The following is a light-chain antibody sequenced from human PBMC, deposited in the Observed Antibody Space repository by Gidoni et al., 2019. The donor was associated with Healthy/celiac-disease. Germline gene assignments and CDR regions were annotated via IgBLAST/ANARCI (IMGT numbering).Light chain of an antibody. CDR2: GAS. Sequence: EIALTQPPGTLSLSPGERATLSCRASQSVSSSYLAWYQQKPGQAPRLLIYGASSRATGIPDRFSGSGSGTDFTLTISRLEPEDFAVYYCQQYGSSPPRITFGQGTRLEIK. CDR3: QQYGSSPPRIT. J-gene: IGKJ5*01. V-gene: IGKV3-20*01. CDR1: QSVSSSY.